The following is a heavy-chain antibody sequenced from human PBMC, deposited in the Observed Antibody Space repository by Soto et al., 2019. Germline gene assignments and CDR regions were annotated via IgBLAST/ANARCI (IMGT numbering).Heavy chain of an antibody. CDR3: ARDRQWEPLLY. Sequence: QVQLVQSGSEVKKPGASVRVTSKASGYTFRNYGISWVREAPGQGLEWMGWVSAYNRNRNYAQKFEDSVIMTADTATSTAYLELRGLRSDDTAIYYCARDRQWEPLLYWGQGTMVTVSS. J-gene: IGHJ4*02. CDR2: VSAYNRNR. D-gene: IGHD1-26*01. V-gene: IGHV1-18*01. CDR1: GYTFRNYG.